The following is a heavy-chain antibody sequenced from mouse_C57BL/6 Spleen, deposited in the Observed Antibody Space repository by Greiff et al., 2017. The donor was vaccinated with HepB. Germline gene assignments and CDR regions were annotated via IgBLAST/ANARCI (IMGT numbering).Heavy chain of an antibody. CDR2: IDPSDSYT. V-gene: IGHV1-69*01. J-gene: IGHJ3*01. CDR1: GYTFTSYW. Sequence: QVQLQQPGAELVIPGASVKLSCKASGYTFTSYWMHWVKQRPGQGLEWIGEIDPSDSYTNYNQKFKGKSTLTVDKSSSTAYMQLSSLTSEDSAVYYCARDYYGSSSWFAYWGQGTLVTVSA. CDR3: ARDYYGSSSWFAY. D-gene: IGHD1-1*01.